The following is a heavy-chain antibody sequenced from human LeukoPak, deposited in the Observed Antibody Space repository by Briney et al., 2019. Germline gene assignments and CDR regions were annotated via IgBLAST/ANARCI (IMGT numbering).Heavy chain of an antibody. D-gene: IGHD2-15*01. CDR3: ARDCSGGSCYGAFDI. CDR1: GASIRSGDYY. Sequence: PSQTLSLTCTVSGASIRSGDYYWSWIRQPPGKGLEWIGYIYDSGSTYYNPSLKSRITISVDTSENRFSLKLSSVTARDTAVYYCARDCSGGSCYGAFDIWGQGTMVTVSS. V-gene: IGHV4-30-4*01. J-gene: IGHJ3*02. CDR2: IYDSGST.